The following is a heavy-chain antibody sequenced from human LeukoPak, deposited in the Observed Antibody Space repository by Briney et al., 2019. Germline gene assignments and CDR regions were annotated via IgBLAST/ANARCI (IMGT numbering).Heavy chain of an antibody. Sequence: PGGSLRLSCAASGFTFSSYGMHWVRQAPGKGLEWVAVIWYDGSNKYYADSVKGRFTISRDNSKNTLYLQMNSLRAEDTAVYYCARTVAGGAYSYGPFDAFDIWGQGTMVTVSS. V-gene: IGHV3-33*01. CDR1: GFTFSSYG. D-gene: IGHD5-18*01. J-gene: IGHJ3*02. CDR2: IWYDGSNK. CDR3: ARTVAGGAYSYGPFDAFDI.